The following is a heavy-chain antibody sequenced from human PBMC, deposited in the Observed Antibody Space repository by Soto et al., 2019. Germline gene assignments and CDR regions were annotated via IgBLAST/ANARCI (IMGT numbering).Heavy chain of an antibody. CDR3: AASPSRRDAFDI. Sequence: QVQLVESGGGVAQPGGSLSPSCAASGFPFSSYAITWVRKAPGKGLEWGAVISYEGSNKYYADSVKGRFTISRDNSKNTLYLQMNSLRAEDTAVYYCAASPSRRDAFDIWGQGTMVTVSS. CDR1: GFPFSSYA. V-gene: IGHV3-30-3*01. D-gene: IGHD6-6*01. J-gene: IGHJ3*02. CDR2: ISYEGSNK.